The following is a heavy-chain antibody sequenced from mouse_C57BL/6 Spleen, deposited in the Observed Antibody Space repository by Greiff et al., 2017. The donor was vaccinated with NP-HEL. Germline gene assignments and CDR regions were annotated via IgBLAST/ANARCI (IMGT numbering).Heavy chain of an antibody. D-gene: IGHD2-3*01. CDR2: ISYDGSN. J-gene: IGHJ4*01. CDR3: ARDDGYDYAMDY. V-gene: IGHV3-6*01. Sequence: EVQLQQSGPGLVKPSQSLSLTCSVTGYSITSGYYWNWIRQFPGNKLEWMGYISYDGSNNYNPSLKNRISITRDTSKNQFFLKLNSVTTEDTATYYCARDDGYDYAMDYWGQGTSGTVSS. CDR1: GYSITSGYY.